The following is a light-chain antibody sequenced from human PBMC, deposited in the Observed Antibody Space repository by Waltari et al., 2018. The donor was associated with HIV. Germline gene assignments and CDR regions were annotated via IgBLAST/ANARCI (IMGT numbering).Light chain of an antibody. Sequence: EIVLTQSPDSQSVSPTEKVTITYRASQSIGSSLHWYQQKPDQSPKLLIKYASRSFSGVPSRFSGSGSGTDFNLTINRLEGEDAATYYCHQSSSLPHTFGQGTKLEIK. J-gene: IGKJ2*01. CDR1: QSIGSS. V-gene: IGKV6-21*01. CDR2: YAS. CDR3: HQSSSLPHT.